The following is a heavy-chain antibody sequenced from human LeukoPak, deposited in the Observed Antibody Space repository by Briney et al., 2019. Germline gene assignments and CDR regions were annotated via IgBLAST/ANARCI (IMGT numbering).Heavy chain of an antibody. V-gene: IGHV4-59*01. CDR2: IYYSGST. CDR1: GGSITDYH. J-gene: IGHJ4*02. D-gene: IGHD3-22*01. CDR3: ARYRFYYDSSGSNRRGFDY. Sequence: SETLSLTCTVSGGSITDYHWSWIRQPPGKGLEWIGYIYYSGSTNYNPSLKSRVTISVDTSKNQFSLKLSSVTAADTAVYYCARYRFYYDSSGSNRRGFDYWGQGTLVTVSS.